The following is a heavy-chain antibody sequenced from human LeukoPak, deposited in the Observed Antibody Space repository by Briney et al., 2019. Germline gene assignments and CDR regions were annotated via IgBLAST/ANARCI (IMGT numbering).Heavy chain of an antibody. V-gene: IGHV1-18*01. CDR3: ARVAPNYGDYGWDDY. Sequence: GASVKVSCKASGYTFTSYGISWVRQAPGQGLEWMGWISAYNGNTNYAQKLQGRVTMTTDTSTSTAYMELRSLRSDDTAVYYCARVAPNYGDYGWDDYWGQGTLVTVSS. CDR2: ISAYNGNT. D-gene: IGHD4-17*01. J-gene: IGHJ4*02. CDR1: GYTFTSYG.